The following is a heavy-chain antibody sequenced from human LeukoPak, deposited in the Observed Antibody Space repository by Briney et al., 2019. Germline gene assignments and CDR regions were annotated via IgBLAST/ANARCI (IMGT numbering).Heavy chain of an antibody. D-gene: IGHD6-13*01. J-gene: IGHJ4*02. CDR3: PAAGY. CDR1: GFTFSSYA. Sequence: PGGSLRLSCAASGFTFSSYAMNWARQAPGKGLEWVSSISRSGGSTHYADFVQGRFTISRDNSKNTLYLQMNSLRVEDTAVYYCPAAGYWGPGTLVTVSS. CDR2: ISRSGGST. V-gene: IGHV3-23*01.